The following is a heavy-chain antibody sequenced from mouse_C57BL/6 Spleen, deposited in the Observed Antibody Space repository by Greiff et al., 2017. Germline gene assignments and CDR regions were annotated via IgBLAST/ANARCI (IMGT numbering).Heavy chain of an antibody. CDR3: ARNEPRFYYGSSHPWYFDV. Sequence: QVQLQQSGPGLVQPSQSLSITCTVSGFSLTSYGVHWVRQSPGKGLEWLGVIWSGGSTDYNAAFISRLSISKDNSKSQVFFKMNSLQADDTAIYYCARNEPRFYYGSSHPWYFDVWGTGTTGTVSS. CDR2: IWSGGST. J-gene: IGHJ1*03. CDR1: GFSLTSYG. V-gene: IGHV2-2*01. D-gene: IGHD1-1*01.